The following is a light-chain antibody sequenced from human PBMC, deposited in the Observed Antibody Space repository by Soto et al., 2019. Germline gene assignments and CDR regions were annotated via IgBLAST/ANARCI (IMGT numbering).Light chain of an antibody. CDR1: SSDVGSYNL. J-gene: IGLJ2*01. CDR3: CSYAGSSISVV. Sequence: QSALTQPASVSGSPGQWITITCTGTSSDVGSYNLVSWYQQHPGKAPKLMIYEVSKRPSGVSNRFSGSKSGNTASLTISGLQAEDEADYYCCSYAGSSISVVFGGGTKLTVL. CDR2: EVS. V-gene: IGLV2-23*02.